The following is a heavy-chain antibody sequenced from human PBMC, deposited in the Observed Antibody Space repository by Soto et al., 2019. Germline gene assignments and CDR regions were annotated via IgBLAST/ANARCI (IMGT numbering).Heavy chain of an antibody. Sequence: GGPLRHFCSVSVFALSSYSRSLVLNYPVKGLGWFAFTFNYACRLYYAESVKGRFAISRDDAKNSVYLQMNSLRAEDTAVYYCARDYYRFNSGYGFSMDVWGQGTTVTVSS. CDR3: ARDYYRFNSGYGFSMDV. V-gene: IGHV3-21*01. D-gene: IGHD5-12*01. J-gene: IGHJ6*02. CDR2: TFNYACRL. CDR1: VFALSSYS.